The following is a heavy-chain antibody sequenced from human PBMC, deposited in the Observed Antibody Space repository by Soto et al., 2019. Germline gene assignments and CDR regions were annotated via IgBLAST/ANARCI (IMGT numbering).Heavy chain of an antibody. Sequence: QVQLVESGGGVVQPGTSLRLSCAASRLTFSAHDMHWVRQAPGKGLEWVALIWSDGSRGFYADSVKGRVTISRDNFKNTLYLQMNSRGAEDTAVYYCAGEPKGGAYDMDVWGQGTTVTVSS. J-gene: IGHJ6*02. V-gene: IGHV3-33*01. D-gene: IGHD3-16*01. CDR3: AGEPKGGAYDMDV. CDR2: IWSDGSRG. CDR1: RLTFSAHD.